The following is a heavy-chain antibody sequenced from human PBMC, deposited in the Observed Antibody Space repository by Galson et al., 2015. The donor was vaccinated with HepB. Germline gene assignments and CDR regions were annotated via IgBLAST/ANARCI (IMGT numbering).Heavy chain of an antibody. CDR1: GFTFSTYG. D-gene: IGHD6-25*01. CDR3: ARDSPTAADVAYYYFDY. J-gene: IGHJ4*02. CDR2: IWYDGSNR. V-gene: IGHV3-33*01. Sequence: SLRLSCAASGFTFSTYGFHWVRQAPGKGLEWVAVIWYDGSNRYYADSVRGRFTISRDNSKNTLYLQMNSLRAEDTAVYYCARDSPTAADVAYYYFDYWGQGTLVTVSS.